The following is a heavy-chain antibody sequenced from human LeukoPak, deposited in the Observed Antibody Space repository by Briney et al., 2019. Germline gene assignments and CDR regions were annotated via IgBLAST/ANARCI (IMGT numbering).Heavy chain of an antibody. CDR2: INPNSGGT. D-gene: IGHD6-13*01. V-gene: IGHV1-2*02. CDR3: ALSRYSSSDPFDY. Sequence: ASVKVSCKASGYTFTGYYMHWVRQAPGQGLEWMGWINPNSGGTNYAQKFQGRVTMTRDTSISTAYMELSSLRSEDTAVYYCALSRYSSSDPFDYWGQGTLVTVSS. CDR1: GYTFTGYY. J-gene: IGHJ4*02.